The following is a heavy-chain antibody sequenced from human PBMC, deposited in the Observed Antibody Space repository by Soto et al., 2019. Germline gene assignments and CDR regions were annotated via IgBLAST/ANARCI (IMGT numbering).Heavy chain of an antibody. V-gene: IGHV3-23*01. CDR3: ANVYGVGTAMVTYYFDY. J-gene: IGHJ4*02. Sequence: GRSRRLSGAASGFTFSGYSMNWVRQAPGKGLEWVSAISGSGGSTYYADSVKGRFTISRDNSKNTLYLQMNSLRAEDTAVYYCANVYGVGTAMVTYYFDYWGQGTLVTASS. CDR1: GFTFSGYS. D-gene: IGHD5-18*01. CDR2: ISGSGGST.